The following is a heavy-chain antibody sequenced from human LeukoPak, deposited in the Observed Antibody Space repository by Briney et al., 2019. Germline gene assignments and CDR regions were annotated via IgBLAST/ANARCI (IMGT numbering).Heavy chain of an antibody. CDR1: GGSISSSSYY. Sequence: PSETLSLTCTVSGGSISSSSYYWGWIRQPPGKGLEWIGSIYYSGSTYYNPSLKSRVTISVDTSKNQFSLKLSSVTAADTAVYYCARVRAAFWYYYYYMDVWGKGTTVTVSS. CDR2: IYYSGST. CDR3: ARVRAAFWYYYYYMDV. J-gene: IGHJ6*03. D-gene: IGHD3-3*01. V-gene: IGHV4-39*01.